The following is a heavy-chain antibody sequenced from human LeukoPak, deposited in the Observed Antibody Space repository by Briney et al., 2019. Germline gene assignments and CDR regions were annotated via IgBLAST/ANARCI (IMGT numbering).Heavy chain of an antibody. CDR3: ARGHSSSWRRLNXXDP. J-gene: IGHJ5*02. D-gene: IGHD6-13*01. V-gene: IGHV4-34*01. Sequence: SETLSLTCAVYGGSFSGYYWSWIRQPPGKGLEWIGEINHSGSTNYNPSLKSRVTISVDTSKNQFSLKLSSVTAADTAVYYCARGHSSSWRRLNXXDPXXXGTXVTVSS. CDR1: GGSFSGYY. CDR2: INHSGST.